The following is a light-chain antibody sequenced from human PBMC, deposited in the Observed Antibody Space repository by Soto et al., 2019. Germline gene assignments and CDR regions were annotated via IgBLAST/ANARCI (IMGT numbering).Light chain of an antibody. J-gene: IGKJ4*01. V-gene: IGKV1-39*01. Sequence: DIQMTQSPSSLSASVGDRVTITCRASQTISSSLNWYQKRPGTPPTLLIRGVSSLQRGVPSRYSGSGSGTDFTLTIDSLQPEDFATYYCQQTYRLPPTFGEGTKVDIK. CDR2: GVS. CDR3: QQTYRLPPT. CDR1: QTISSS.